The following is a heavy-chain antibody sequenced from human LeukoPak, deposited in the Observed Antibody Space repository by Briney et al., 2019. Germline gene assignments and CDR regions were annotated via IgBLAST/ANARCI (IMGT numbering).Heavy chain of an antibody. V-gene: IGHV3-23*01. J-gene: IGHJ4*02. CDR2: ISGSGGST. CDR1: GFTFSSYA. Sequence: GGSLRLSCAASGFTFSSYAMSWVRQAPGKGLEWVSAISGSGGSTYYADSVKGRFTISRDNSKNTLYLQMNSLRAEDTAVYYCARVGIAVAGKRYFDYWGQGTLVTVSS. CDR3: ARVGIAVAGKRYFDY. D-gene: IGHD6-19*01.